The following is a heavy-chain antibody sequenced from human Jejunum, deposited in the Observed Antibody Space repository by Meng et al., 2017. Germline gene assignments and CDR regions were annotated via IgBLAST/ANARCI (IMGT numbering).Heavy chain of an antibody. J-gene: IGHJ3*02. CDR2: IKQDGSEK. D-gene: IGHD6-19*01. V-gene: IGHV3-7*01. Sequence: GGSLRLSCAASEFPLSGYWMSWVRQAPGKGLELVANIKQDGSEKNYVDSVKGRFIISRDNAKNSVYLQIRSLRAEDTAVYYCARGNRAVGDALDIWGQGTKVTVSS. CDR3: ARGNRAVGDALDI. CDR1: EFPLSGYW.